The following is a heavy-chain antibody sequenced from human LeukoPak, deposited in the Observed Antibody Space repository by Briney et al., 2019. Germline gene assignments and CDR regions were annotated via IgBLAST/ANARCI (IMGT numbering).Heavy chain of an antibody. V-gene: IGHV4-4*09. D-gene: IGHD1-26*01. CDR2: IHSSGGS. CDR1: GASISNYY. Sequence: PSETLSLTCTVSGASISNYYWSWIRQTPEKGLEWMGHIHSSGGSSYYPSIKSRLTLSIDTSSNQLSLKLPSVTAADTAVYFCARLGSYHDFWGQGALVTVSS. CDR3: ARLGSYHDF. J-gene: IGHJ4*02.